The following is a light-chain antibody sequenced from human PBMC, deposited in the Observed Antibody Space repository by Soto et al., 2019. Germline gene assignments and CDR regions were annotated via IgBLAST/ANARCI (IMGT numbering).Light chain of an antibody. Sequence: EIVLTQSPGTLSLSPGERATLSCRASQSVSSSSLAWYQHKRGQAPRLLIHGASSRATGIPDRFSGSGSGTDFTLTISRLEPADFAVYYCQQYGCSPRTFGQGTKVEVK. CDR2: GAS. CDR3: QQYGCSPRT. J-gene: IGKJ1*01. CDR1: QSVSSSS. V-gene: IGKV3-20*01.